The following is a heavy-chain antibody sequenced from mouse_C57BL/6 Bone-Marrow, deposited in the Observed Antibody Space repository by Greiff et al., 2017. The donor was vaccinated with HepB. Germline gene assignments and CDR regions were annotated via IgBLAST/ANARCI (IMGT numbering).Heavy chain of an antibody. D-gene: IGHD1-1*01. CDR3: ARSFITTVVATRWYFDV. Sequence: QVHVKQSGAELVRPGASVKLSCKASGYTFTDYYINWVKQRPGQGLEWIARIYPGSGNTYYNEKFKGKATLTAEKSSSTAYMQLSSLTSEDSAVYFCARSFITTVVATRWYFDVWGTGTTVTVSS. CDR2: IYPGSGNT. V-gene: IGHV1-76*01. CDR1: GYTFTDYY. J-gene: IGHJ1*03.